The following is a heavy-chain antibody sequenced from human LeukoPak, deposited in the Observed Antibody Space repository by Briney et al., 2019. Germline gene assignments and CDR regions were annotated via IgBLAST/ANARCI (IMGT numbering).Heavy chain of an antibody. CDR1: GFTFSSYA. J-gene: IGHJ4*02. Sequence: GGSLRLSCAASGFTFSSYAMHWVRQAPGEGLEYVSAISSNGGRTYYANSVKGRFTISRDNSKNTLYLQMGSLRAEDMAVYYCAAYSGSYERGSYWGQGTLVTVSS. CDR3: AAYSGSYERGSY. CDR2: ISSNGGRT. V-gene: IGHV3-64*01. D-gene: IGHD1-26*01.